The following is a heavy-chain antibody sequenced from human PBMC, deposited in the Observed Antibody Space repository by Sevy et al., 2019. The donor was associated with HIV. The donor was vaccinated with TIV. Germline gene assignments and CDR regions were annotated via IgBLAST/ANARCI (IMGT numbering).Heavy chain of an antibody. V-gene: IGHV4-59*01. CDR2: LYYRGRT. D-gene: IGHD6-6*01. CDR3: ARHSIAPRSWYFDL. CDR1: GGSISSYY. Sequence: ETLSLTCTVSGGSISSYYWSWIRQPPGKGLEWIGYLYYRGRTNYNPSLKSRLTISVDTSKNQFSLKLSSVTAADTAVYYCARHSIAPRSWYFDLWGRGTLVTVSS. J-gene: IGHJ2*01.